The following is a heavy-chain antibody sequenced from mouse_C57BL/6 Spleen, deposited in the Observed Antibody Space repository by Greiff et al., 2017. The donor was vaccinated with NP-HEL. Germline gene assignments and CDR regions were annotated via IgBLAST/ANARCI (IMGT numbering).Heavy chain of an antibody. V-gene: IGHV3-5*01. Sequence: EVKLQESGPGLVKPSQTVFLTCTVTGISITTGNYRWSWIRQFPGNKLEWIVYIYYSGTITYNPSLTSRTTITRDTPKNQFFLEMNSLTAEDTATYYCAREDDYGSSGVWGTGTTVTVSS. CDR1: GISITTGNYR. CDR3: AREDDYGSSGV. CDR2: IYYSGTI. J-gene: IGHJ1*03. D-gene: IGHD1-1*01.